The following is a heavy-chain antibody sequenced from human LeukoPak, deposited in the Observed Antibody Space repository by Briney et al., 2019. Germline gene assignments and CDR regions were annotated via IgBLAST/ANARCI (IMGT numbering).Heavy chain of an antibody. V-gene: IGHV3-23*01. CDR2: ISGSGGST. CDR1: GFTFSSYG. CDR3: AKGPIRYFDYFDY. D-gene: IGHD3-9*01. J-gene: IGHJ4*02. Sequence: GGSLRLSCAASGFTFSSYGMHWVRQAPGKGLEWVSAISGSGGSTYYADSVKGRFTISRDNSKNTLYLQMNSLRAEDTAVYYCAKGPIRYFDYFDYWGQGTLVTVSS.